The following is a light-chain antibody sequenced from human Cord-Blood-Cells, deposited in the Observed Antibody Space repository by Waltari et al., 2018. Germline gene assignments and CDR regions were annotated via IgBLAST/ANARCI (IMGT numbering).Light chain of an antibody. V-gene: IGKV3-15*01. J-gene: IGKJ2*01. CDR3: RQYNNWPPYP. Sequence: EIVMTQPPSTLSVSPGERATLTCRASQRVSSNLAWYQQKPGQAPMFLVYGASNTASGIPARFSGSGSGTEFTRTISSLQCGDFAMYYCRQYNNWPPYPFSQGTKLEIK. CDR2: GAS. CDR1: QRVSSN.